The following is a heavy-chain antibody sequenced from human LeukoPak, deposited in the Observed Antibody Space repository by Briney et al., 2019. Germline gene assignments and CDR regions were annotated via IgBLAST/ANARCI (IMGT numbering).Heavy chain of an antibody. CDR2: IKQDGSKK. J-gene: IGHJ4*02. CDR3: TRVGYIDEGIDY. CDR1: GFPFSSYW. V-gene: IGHV3-7*04. Sequence: GRSLRLSCVASGFPFSSYWMTWVRQAPGKGLEWVANIKQDGSKKSYVDSVKGRFTISRDNAKNSLYLQMNSLRAEDTAIYYCTRVGYIDEGIDYWGQGTLVTVFS. D-gene: IGHD5-24*01.